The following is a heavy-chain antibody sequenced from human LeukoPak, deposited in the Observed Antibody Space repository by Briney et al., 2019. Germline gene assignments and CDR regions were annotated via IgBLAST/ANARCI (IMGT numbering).Heavy chain of an antibody. CDR3: AKDQGLWFGELLPN. CDR2: ISGSGGST. J-gene: IGHJ4*02. D-gene: IGHD3-10*01. CDR1: GFTSSSYA. Sequence: GGSLRLSCAASGFTSSSYAMSWVRQAPGKGLEWVSAISGSGGSTYYADSVKGRFTISRDNSKNTLYLQMNSLRAEDTAVYYCAKDQGLWFGELLPNWGQGTLVTVSS. V-gene: IGHV3-23*01.